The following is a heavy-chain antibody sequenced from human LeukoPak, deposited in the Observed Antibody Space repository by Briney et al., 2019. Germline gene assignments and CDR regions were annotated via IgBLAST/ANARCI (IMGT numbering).Heavy chain of an antibody. CDR2: ISWNSGSI. J-gene: IGHJ3*02. V-gene: IGHV3-9*01. CDR3: AKDRHFSGSRGDAFDI. D-gene: IGHD1-26*01. CDR1: GFTFDDYA. Sequence: GGSLRLSCAASGFTFDDYAMHWVRHAPGKGLEWVSGISWNSGSIGYADSVKGRFTISRDNAKNSLYLQMNSLRAEDTALYYCAKDRHFSGSRGDAFDIWGQGTMVTVSS.